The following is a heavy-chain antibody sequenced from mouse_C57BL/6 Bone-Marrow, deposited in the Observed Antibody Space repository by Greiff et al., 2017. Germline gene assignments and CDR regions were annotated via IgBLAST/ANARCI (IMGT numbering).Heavy chain of an antibody. V-gene: IGHV1-50*01. CDR2: IDPSDSYT. D-gene: IGHD1-1*01. CDR3: ARRYCGSTSWFAY. CDR1: GYTFTSYW. Sequence: VQLQQSGAELVKPGASVKLSCKASGYTFTSYWMQWVKQRPGQGLEWIGEIDPSDSYTNYNQKFKGQATLTVDTASSTAYMQLSSLTAEDSAVYDCARRYCGSTSWFAYWGQGTLVTVSA. J-gene: IGHJ3*01.